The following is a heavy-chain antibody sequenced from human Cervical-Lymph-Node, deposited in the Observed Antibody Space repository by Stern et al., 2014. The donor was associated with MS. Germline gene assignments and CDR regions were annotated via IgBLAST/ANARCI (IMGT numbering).Heavy chain of an antibody. CDR3: AAGVGWEASA. CDR1: GGSISNFY. Sequence: QVQLQESGPGLVRPSETLSLTCTVSGGSISNFYWNWIRQPPGKELVCFGHINPSGTTNSSPPFKSRVTFSLDATKNQFSLRLTSATAADTAVYYCAAGVGWEASAWGQGALVTVSS. D-gene: IGHD1-26*01. V-gene: IGHV4-4*08. CDR2: INPSGTT. J-gene: IGHJ5*02.